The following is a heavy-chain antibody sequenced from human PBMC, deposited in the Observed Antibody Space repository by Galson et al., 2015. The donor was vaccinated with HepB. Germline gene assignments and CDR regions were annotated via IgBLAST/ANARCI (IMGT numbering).Heavy chain of an antibody. V-gene: IGHV3-23*01. CDR3: AKDRGGYFDWLLPPVCFDY. CDR2: ISGSGGRT. D-gene: IGHD3-9*01. CDR1: RFTFSSYA. J-gene: IGHJ4*02. Sequence: SLRLSCAASRFTFSSYAMSWIRQAPGKGLEWVSTISGSGGRTYYADSVKGRFTISRDNSKNTLYLQMNSLRAEDMAVYYCAKDRGGYFDWLLPPVCFDYWGQGTLVTVSS.